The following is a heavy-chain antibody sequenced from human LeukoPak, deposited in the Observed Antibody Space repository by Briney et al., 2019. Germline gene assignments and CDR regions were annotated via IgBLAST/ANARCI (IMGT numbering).Heavy chain of an antibody. CDR3: ARDLTRTDN. CDR2: INWSGGRT. Sequence: GGSLRLSCAVSGFTFSRYWMHWVRQAPGKGLEWVSGINWSGGRTGYGDSLKGRFTISRDNAKNTLYLQMNSLRAEDTALYYCARDLTRTDNWGQGTLVTVSS. J-gene: IGHJ4*02. CDR1: GFTFSRYW. V-gene: IGHV3-20*04. D-gene: IGHD1/OR15-1a*01.